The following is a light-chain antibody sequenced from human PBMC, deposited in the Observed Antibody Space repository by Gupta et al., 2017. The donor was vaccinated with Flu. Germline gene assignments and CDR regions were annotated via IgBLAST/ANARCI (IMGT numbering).Light chain of an antibody. J-gene: IGKJ2*01. CDR3: QRYGSSPNT. CDR1: QSVSRNY. V-gene: IGKV3-20*01. Sequence: GTLSLSPGEGATLSCRASQSVSRNYLAWYQQKPGQAPRLLIYGASSRATAFPDGFSGSGSGTDFTLTISRLELEDFAVYYCQRYGSSPNTFGQGTKLEIK. CDR2: GAS.